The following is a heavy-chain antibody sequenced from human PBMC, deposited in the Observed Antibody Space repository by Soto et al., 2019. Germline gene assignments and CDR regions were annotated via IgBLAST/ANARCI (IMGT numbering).Heavy chain of an antibody. Sequence: ASVKVSCKASGYTFTSYGISWVRQATGQGLEWMGWMNPNSGNTGYAQKFQGRVTMTRNTSISTAYMELSSLRSEDTAVYYCAREQWDIVVVVAATSAFDIWGQGTMVTVSS. J-gene: IGHJ3*02. CDR3: AREQWDIVVVVAATSAFDI. CDR2: MNPNSGNT. D-gene: IGHD2-15*01. CDR1: GYTFTSYG. V-gene: IGHV1-8*02.